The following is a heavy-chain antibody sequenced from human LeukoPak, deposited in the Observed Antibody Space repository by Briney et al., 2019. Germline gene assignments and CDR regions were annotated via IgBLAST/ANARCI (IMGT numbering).Heavy chain of an antibody. V-gene: IGHV3-43*01. CDR1: GFTFDDYT. Sequence: PGGSLRLSCAASGFTFDDYTMHWVRQAPGKGLEWVSLISWDGGSTYYADSVKGRFTISRDNSKNSLYLQMNSLRTEDTALYYCAKGVVVPAAIGDDPAWFDPWGQGTLVTVSS. D-gene: IGHD2-2*02. J-gene: IGHJ5*02. CDR3: AKGVVVPAAIGDDPAWFDP. CDR2: ISWDGGST.